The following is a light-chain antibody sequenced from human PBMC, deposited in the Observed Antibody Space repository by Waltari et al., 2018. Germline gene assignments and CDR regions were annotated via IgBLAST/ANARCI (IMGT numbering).Light chain of an antibody. J-gene: IGKJ4*01. CDR2: AAS. CDR3: QQYSDWPPLT. Sequence: EILMTQSPGTLSVSPGETATLSCRASQSLSRNLAWYQLKPGQAPRLLIYAASTRAPGIPARFSGSGSGTEFTLTISSLQSEDFAVYYCQQYSDWPPLTFGGGTKVEIK. CDR1: QSLSRN. V-gene: IGKV3-15*01.